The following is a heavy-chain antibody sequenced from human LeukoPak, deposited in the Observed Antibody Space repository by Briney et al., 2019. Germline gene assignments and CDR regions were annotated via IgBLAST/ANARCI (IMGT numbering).Heavy chain of an antibody. CDR2: FDPEDGET. D-gene: IGHD3-22*01. V-gene: IGHV1-24*01. CDR1: GYTLTELS. J-gene: IGHJ5*02. CDR3: ATGYYYDSSGLNWFDP. Sequence: ASVKVSCKVSGYTLTELSMHWVRQAPGKGLEWMGGFDPEDGETIYAQKFQGRVTMTEYTSTDTAYMELSSLRSEDTAVYYCATGYYYDSSGLNWFDPWGQGTLVTVSS.